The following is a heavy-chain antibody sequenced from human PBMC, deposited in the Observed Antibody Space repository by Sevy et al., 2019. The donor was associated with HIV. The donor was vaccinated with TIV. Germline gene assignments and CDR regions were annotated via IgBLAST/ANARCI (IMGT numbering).Heavy chain of an antibody. V-gene: IGHV4-34*01. CDR3: ARDSSTLRHQELELRSSWFDP. CDR1: GGSFSGYY. CDR2: INHSGST. J-gene: IGHJ5*02. D-gene: IGHD1-7*01. Sequence: SETLSLTCAVYGGSFSGYYWSWIRQPPGKGLEWIGEINHSGSTNYNPSLKSRVTISVDTSKNQFSLKLSSLTAADTAVYYGARDSSTLRHQELELRSSWFDPWGQGTLVTVSS.